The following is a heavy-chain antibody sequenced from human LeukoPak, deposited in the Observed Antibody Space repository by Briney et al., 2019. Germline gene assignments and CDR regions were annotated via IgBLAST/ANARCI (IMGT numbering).Heavy chain of an antibody. CDR3: ARSTGWRNWFDP. D-gene: IGHD6-19*01. CDR2: IKRDGREE. Sequence: GGSLRLTCAASGCSFSSSWMSWVRQAPGKGLEWVANIKRDGREEYYVDSVKGRFTISRDNAKNSLYLQMTSLRAEDTAVYYCARSTGWRNWFDPWGQGTLVTVSS. J-gene: IGHJ5*02. V-gene: IGHV3-7*01. CDR1: GCSFSSSW.